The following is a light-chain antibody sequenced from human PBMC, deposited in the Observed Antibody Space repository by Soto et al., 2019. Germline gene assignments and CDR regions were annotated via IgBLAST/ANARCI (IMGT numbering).Light chain of an antibody. J-gene: IGKJ2*01. CDR1: QSIGNY. CDR3: QQSYSIPYT. V-gene: IGKV1-39*01. Sequence: DIQMTQSPSSLSASVGDRVTITCRASQSIGNYLNWFQQKPGKAPKLLIYGAAGLQSGVPPRFSATISGTDFTLTISSLQPEDFATFYCQQSYSIPYTFGQGTKLEIK. CDR2: GAA.